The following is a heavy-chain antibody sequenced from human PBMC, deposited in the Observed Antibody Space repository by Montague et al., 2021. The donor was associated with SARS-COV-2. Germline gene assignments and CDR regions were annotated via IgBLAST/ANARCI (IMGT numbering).Heavy chain of an antibody. J-gene: IGHJ5*02. D-gene: IGHD3-3*01. Sequence: SETLSLTCTVSGGSISSSSYYWVWIRQPPGKGLEWIGSIYYSGSTYYNPSLKSRVTISVDTSKNQFSLKLSSVTAADTAVYYCARHSPFTIFGVVTTPGWFDPWGQRTLVTVSS. CDR1: GGSISSSSYY. CDR2: IYYSGST. V-gene: IGHV4-39*01. CDR3: ARHSPFTIFGVVTTPGWFDP.